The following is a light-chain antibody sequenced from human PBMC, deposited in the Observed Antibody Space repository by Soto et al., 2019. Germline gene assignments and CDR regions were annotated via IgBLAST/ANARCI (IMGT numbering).Light chain of an antibody. CDR2: QVT. CDR3: QSYDSSLSGSKWV. CDR1: SSDLAIYNY. V-gene: IGLV2-14*01. Sequence: QSALTQPASVSGSPGQSITISCTGTSSDLAIYNYVSWYQQQPGKAPKLMIYQVTNRPSGVSNRFSGSRSGNTASLTISGLQAEDEADYYCQSYDSSLSGSKWVFGGGTKLTVL. J-gene: IGLJ3*02.